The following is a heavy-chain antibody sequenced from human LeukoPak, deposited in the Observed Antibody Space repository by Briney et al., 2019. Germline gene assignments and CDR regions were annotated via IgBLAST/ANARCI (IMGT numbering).Heavy chain of an antibody. V-gene: IGHV4-39*01. D-gene: IGHD1-26*01. Sequence: SETLSLTCTVSGGSISSSNYYWGWIRQPPGKGLEWIGTIYYSGSTYYSPSLKSRVTISIDTSKNQFSLKLSSVTAADTAIYYCPRRGKRMVGTTTGFEYWGQGTLVTVSS. J-gene: IGHJ4*02. CDR1: GGSISSSNYY. CDR3: PRRGKRMVGTTTGFEY. CDR2: IYYSGST.